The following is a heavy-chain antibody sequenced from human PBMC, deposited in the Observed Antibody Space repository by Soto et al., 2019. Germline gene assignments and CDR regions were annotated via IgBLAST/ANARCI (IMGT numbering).Heavy chain of an antibody. D-gene: IGHD6-13*01. CDR1: GGSISSSFY. V-gene: IGHV4-39*01. Sequence: QLQLQESGPGLVKPSETLSLSSTVSGGSISSSFYWGWIRQPPGKGLGWIGSIYATGNTYYNPSLKGRVTISADTSKTQFSLNLISVTAAATAVYYCRSSSRYSTDVWGQGATVTVSS. J-gene: IGHJ6*02. CDR3: RSSSRYSTDV. CDR2: IYATGNT.